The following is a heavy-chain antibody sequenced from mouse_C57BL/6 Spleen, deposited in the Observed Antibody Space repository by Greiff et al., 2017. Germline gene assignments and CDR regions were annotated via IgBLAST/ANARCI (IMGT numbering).Heavy chain of an antibody. J-gene: IGHJ3*01. V-gene: IGHV5-16*01. Sequence: EVKLMESEGGLVQPGSAMKLSCTASGFTFSDYYMAWVRQVPEKGLEWVANINYDGSSTYYLDSLKSRFIISRDNAKNILYLQMSSLKSEDTATYYCARVLDSSGYVGFAYWGQGTLVTVSA. D-gene: IGHD3-2*02. CDR1: GFTFSDYY. CDR3: ARVLDSSGYVGFAY. CDR2: INYDGSST.